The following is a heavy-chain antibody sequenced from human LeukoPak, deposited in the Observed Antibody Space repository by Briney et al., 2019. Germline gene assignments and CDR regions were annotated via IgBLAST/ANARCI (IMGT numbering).Heavy chain of an antibody. CDR2: IYYSGST. D-gene: IGHD2-2*01. CDR1: GDSICSSSYY. CDR3: ARHGDCRGTSCSHK. J-gene: IGHJ4*02. V-gene: IGHV4-39*07. Sequence: SETLSLTCTVSGDSICSSSYYWGWIRQPPGKGLEWIGSIYYSGSTYYNPSLKSRVTISVDTSKNQFSLKLTSVTAADTAVYYCARHGDCRGTSCSHKWGQGTLVTVSP.